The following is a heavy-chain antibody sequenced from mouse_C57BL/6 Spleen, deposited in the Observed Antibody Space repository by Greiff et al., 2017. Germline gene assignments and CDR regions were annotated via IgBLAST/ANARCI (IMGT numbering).Heavy chain of an antibody. V-gene: IGHV5-4*01. CDR2: ISDGGSYT. CDR3: AREGDNWGAWFAY. Sequence: EVQLVESGGGLVKPGGSLKLSCAASGFTFSSYAMSWVRQTPEKRLEWVATISDGGSYTYYPDNVKGRFTISRDNAKNNLYLQMSHLKSEDTAMYYCAREGDNWGAWFAYWGQGTLVTVSA. CDR1: GFTFSSYA. J-gene: IGHJ3*01. D-gene: IGHD4-1*01.